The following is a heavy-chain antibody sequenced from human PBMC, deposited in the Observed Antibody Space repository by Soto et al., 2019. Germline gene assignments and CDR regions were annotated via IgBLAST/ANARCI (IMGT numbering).Heavy chain of an antibody. J-gene: IGHJ5*02. CDR3: ARSDDSTSYPLDL. CDR2: MNPRSGGS. Sequence: ASVKVSCKASGYTFTNYYMHWLRQAPGQGLEWMGWMNPRSGGSKCAQAFQDRVTMTRDASISTAYMEMTSPRHGDTAVYFCARSDDSTSYPLDLWGPGTLVTVSS. D-gene: IGHD4-4*01. CDR1: GYTFTNYY. V-gene: IGHV1-2*02.